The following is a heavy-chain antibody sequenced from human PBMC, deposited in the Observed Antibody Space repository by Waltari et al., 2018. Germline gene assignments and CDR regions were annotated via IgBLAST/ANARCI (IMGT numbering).Heavy chain of an antibody. D-gene: IGHD2-15*01. Sequence: QVQLQESGPGLVKPSETLSLTCAVSGYSISSGYYWGWIRQPPGKGLEWIGSIYHSGSTYYNPSLKSRVTISVDTSKNQVSLKLSSGTAADTAVYYCARGHSYAVVADYWGQGTLVTVSS. CDR3: ARGHSYAVVADY. J-gene: IGHJ4*02. CDR1: GYSISSGYY. V-gene: IGHV4-38-2*01. CDR2: IYHSGST.